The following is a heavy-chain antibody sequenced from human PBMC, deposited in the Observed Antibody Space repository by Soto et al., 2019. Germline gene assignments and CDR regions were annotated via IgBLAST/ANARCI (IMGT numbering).Heavy chain of an antibody. V-gene: IGHV3-7*03. Sequence: RLSCAASGFTFSSYWMSWVRQAPGKGLEWVANIKQDGSEKYYVDSVKGRFTISRDNAKNSLYLQMNSLRAEDTAVYYCARAGGPVYYYYGMDVWGQGTTVTVSS. CDR2: IKQDGSEK. CDR3: ARAGGPVYYYYGMDV. J-gene: IGHJ6*02. CDR1: GFTFSSYW.